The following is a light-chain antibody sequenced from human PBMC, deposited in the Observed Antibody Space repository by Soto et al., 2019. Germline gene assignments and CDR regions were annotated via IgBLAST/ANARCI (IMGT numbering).Light chain of an antibody. Sequence: EVVLTQSPATLSLSPGERVTLSCRASQSVRKYLGWYQQKPGQAPRLLIYDASNRATDIPPRFSGSGSGTDFSRTISALEPADLAVYYCQQRYNWPWTFGQGTKVEIK. J-gene: IGKJ1*01. CDR1: QSVRKY. CDR3: QQRYNWPWT. CDR2: DAS. V-gene: IGKV3-11*01.